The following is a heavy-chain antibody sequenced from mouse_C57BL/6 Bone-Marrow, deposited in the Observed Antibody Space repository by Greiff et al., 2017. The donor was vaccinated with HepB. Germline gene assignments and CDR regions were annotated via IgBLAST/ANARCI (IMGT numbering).Heavy chain of an antibody. CDR2: IDPSDSYT. CDR3: ARSHYYYGSSPAWFAY. CDR1: GYTFTSYW. D-gene: IGHD1-1*01. V-gene: IGHV1-69*01. Sequence: QVHVKQPGAELVMPGASVKLSCKASGYTFTSYWMHWVKQRPGQGLEWIGEIDPSDSYTNYNQKFKGKSTLTVDKSSSTAYMQLSSLTSEDSAVYYCARSHYYYGSSPAWFAYWGQGTLVTVSA. J-gene: IGHJ3*01.